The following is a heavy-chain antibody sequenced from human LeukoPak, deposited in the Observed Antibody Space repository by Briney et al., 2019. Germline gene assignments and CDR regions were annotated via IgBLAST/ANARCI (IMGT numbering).Heavy chain of an antibody. CDR3: ARGRSGRPRYYYYYYMDV. V-gene: IGHV1-2*02. CDR1: GDTFTGYY. Sequence: ASVKVSCKVSGDTFTGYYMPWVRNGPGQGRGLRGWVNPNSGGTNYSQPSQSRGTTTTETSSSTAYTERSRLRSDDTAVYYCARGRSGRPRYYYYYYMDVWGKGTTVTTSS. J-gene: IGHJ6*03. CDR2: VNPNSGGT. D-gene: IGHD2-15*01.